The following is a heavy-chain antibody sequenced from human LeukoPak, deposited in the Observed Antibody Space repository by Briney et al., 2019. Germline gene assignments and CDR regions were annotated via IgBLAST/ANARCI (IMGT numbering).Heavy chain of an antibody. CDR3: AREVPYYYDSSGD. D-gene: IGHD3-22*01. CDR2: IKQDGSEK. Sequence: GGSLRLSCAASGFTFSSYWISWVRQAPGKGLEWVANIKQDGSEKYYVDSVKGRFTISRDNAKNSLYLQMNSLRAEDTAVYYCAREVPYYYDSSGDWGQGTLVTVSS. J-gene: IGHJ4*02. V-gene: IGHV3-7*01. CDR1: GFTFSSYW.